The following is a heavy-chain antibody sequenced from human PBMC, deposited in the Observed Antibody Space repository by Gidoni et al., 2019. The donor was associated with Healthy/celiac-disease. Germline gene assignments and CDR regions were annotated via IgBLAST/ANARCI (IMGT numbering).Heavy chain of an antibody. V-gene: IGHV3-23*01. J-gene: IGHJ4*02. CDR3: AKGLTIFGVVTLFDY. CDR1: AFPFSSYA. Sequence: EVQLLESGGGLVQPGGSLRLSCAASAFPFSSYAMSWVRRAPGKGLEWVAAISGSGGSTYYADSVKGRFTISRDNSKNTLYLQMNSLRAEDTAVYYCAKGLTIFGVVTLFDYWGQGTLVTVSS. CDR2: ISGSGGST. D-gene: IGHD3-3*01.